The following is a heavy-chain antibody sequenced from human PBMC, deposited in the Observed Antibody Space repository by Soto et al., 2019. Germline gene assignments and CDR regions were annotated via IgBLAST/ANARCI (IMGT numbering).Heavy chain of an antibody. CDR3: ARGRTGLEWLYHYYMDV. Sequence: ASVKVSCKASGYTFTSYDINWVRQATGQGLEWMGWMNPNSGNTGYAQKFQGRVTMTRNTSISTAYMELSSLRSEDTAVYYCARGRTGLEWLYHYYMDVWGKGTTVTVSS. D-gene: IGHD3-3*01. J-gene: IGHJ6*03. V-gene: IGHV1-8*01. CDR1: GYTFTSYD. CDR2: MNPNSGNT.